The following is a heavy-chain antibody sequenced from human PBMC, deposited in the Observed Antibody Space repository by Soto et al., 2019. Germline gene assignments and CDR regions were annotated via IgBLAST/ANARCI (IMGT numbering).Heavy chain of an antibody. CDR1: GFTFRNYA. CDR2: IGSNGDNT. Sequence: EVQVLESGGALVQPGGSLRLSCAASGFTFRNYAMNWVRQAPGKGLEWVSGIGSNGDNTHYADSVKGRFTISRDNSRNTLYLQMNSLRGEDTAVYYCAKDGPGCDSWYEFDYWGQGTLVTVSS. D-gene: IGHD6-13*01. V-gene: IGHV3-23*01. CDR3: AKDGPGCDSWYEFDY. J-gene: IGHJ4*02.